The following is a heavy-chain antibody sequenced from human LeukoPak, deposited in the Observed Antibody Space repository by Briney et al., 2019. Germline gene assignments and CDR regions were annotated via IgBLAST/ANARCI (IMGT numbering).Heavy chain of an antibody. CDR2: VSGSGGTT. J-gene: IGHJ4*02. D-gene: IGHD1-26*01. V-gene: IGHV3-23*01. CDR3: TKGGSYAPLDY. Sequence: PGGSLRLSCAASGFTFSSYAMTWVRQAPGKGLEWVSAVSGSGGTTYHADSVRGRLTISRDNSKNTLYLQMSSLRDEDTAIYYCTKGGSYAPLDYWGQGTLVTVSS. CDR1: GFTFSSYA.